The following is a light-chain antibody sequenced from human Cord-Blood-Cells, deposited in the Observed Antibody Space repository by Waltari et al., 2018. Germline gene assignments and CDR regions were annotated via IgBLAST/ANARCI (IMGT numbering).Light chain of an antibody. CDR2: ENN. CDR1: SSNIGNNY. V-gene: IGLV1-51*02. Sequence: QSVLTQPPSVSAAPGQKVTISCSGSSSNIGNNYVSWYQQRPGTAPKLLIYENNELPSGIPDRFSGSKAGTSATLRITGLQTGDEADYYCGTWDSSLSAGVFGGGTKLTVL. J-gene: IGLJ2*01. CDR3: GTWDSSLSAGV.